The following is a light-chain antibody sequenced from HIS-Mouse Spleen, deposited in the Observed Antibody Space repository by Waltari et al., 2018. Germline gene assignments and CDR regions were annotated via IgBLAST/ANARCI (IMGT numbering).Light chain of an antibody. J-gene: IGLJ1*01. Sequence: QSALTQPRSVSGSPGQSVTISCTGTSSDVGGFNYVSWYQQHPGKAPKLMIYDVSKRPSGVPDRFSGSKSGNTASLTISGLQADDEADYYCCSYAGSYTGVFGTGTK. CDR1: SSDVGGFNY. V-gene: IGLV2-11*01. CDR3: CSYAGSYTGV. CDR2: DVS.